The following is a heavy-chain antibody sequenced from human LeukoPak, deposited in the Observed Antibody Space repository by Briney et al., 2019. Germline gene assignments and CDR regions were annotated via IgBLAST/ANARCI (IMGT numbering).Heavy chain of an antibody. V-gene: IGHV3-23*01. D-gene: IGHD3-10*01. J-gene: IGHJ5*02. CDR2: ISGSGYST. CDR3: AKMPTPHYYGSGSYRNWFDP. Sequence: GGSLRLSCAASGFTFSDYGMAWVRQAPGEGLEWVSSISGSGYSTYYADSVKGRFTISRDNSKNTLYVQMNNLRTEDTAVYYCAKMPTPHYYGSGSYRNWFDPWGQGTLVTVSS. CDR1: GFTFSDYG.